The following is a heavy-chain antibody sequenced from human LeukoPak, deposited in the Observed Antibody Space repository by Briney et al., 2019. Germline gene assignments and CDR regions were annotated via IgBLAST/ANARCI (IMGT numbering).Heavy chain of an antibody. D-gene: IGHD2-15*01. CDR1: GFTFSSYA. V-gene: IGHV3-23*01. J-gene: IGHJ6*03. Sequence: GGSVRLSCAASGFTFSSYAMSWVRQAPGKGLEWVSGISGSADSTYYADSVKGRFTISRDNSKNTLFLQMNSLRAEDTALYYCAKGRGFCSGGSCYYYYYIDVWGKGTTITVSS. CDR3: AKGRGFCSGGSCYYYYYIDV. CDR2: ISGSADST.